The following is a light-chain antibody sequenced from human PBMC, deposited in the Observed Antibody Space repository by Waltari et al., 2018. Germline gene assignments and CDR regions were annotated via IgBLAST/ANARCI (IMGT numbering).Light chain of an antibody. CDR1: QTVLDSSNNKND. V-gene: IGKV4-1*01. Sequence: DIVMTQSPDSLAVSLGERATINCRSSQTVLDSSNNKNDVAWYQQKPGQPPKLLFYWAADRESGVPARFSGSESGTEFTLTVSSLQPEDVAVYYCQKYYTIPYTFGQGTKLEI. J-gene: IGKJ2*01. CDR3: QKYYTIPYT. CDR2: WAA.